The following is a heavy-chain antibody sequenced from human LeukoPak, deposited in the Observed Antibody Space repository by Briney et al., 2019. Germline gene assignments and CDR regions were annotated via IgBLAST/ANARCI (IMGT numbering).Heavy chain of an antibody. CDR3: AKRNAMDV. Sequence: GGSLRLSCAASGLTFSSYWMNWARQAPGKGLEWVASINHNGNVNYYVDSVKGRFTISRGNAKNSLYLQMSNLRAEDTAVYFCAKRNAMDVWGQGTTVIVFS. J-gene: IGHJ6*02. CDR2: INHNGNVN. V-gene: IGHV3-7*03. CDR1: GLTFSSYW.